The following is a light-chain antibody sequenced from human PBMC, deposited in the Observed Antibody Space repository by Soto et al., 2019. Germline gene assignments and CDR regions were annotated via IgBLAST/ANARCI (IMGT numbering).Light chain of an antibody. Sequence: EIVMTQSPATLSVSPGERATLSCRASHSVNSNVAWYQQRPGQAPRLLISGASTRATGVPARFSGSGSATDFTPTTSLLPSEVFAVYYCQQYNNCWTFGQGTKVEIK. J-gene: IGKJ1*01. CDR1: HSVNSN. CDR2: GAS. CDR3: QQYNNCWT. V-gene: IGKV3-15*01.